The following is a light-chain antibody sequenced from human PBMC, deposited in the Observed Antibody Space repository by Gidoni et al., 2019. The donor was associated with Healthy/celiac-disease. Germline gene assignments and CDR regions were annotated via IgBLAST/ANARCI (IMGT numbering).Light chain of an antibody. CDR1: SSDVGGDNY. V-gene: IGLV2-11*01. Sequence: QSALTQPRSVSGSPGQAVTISCTGTSSDVGGDNYVSWYQQHPGKAPKIMIYDVSKRPSGVPDRFSGSKSGNTASLTISGLQAEDEADYYCCSYAGSYTFVVFGGGTKLTVL. J-gene: IGLJ2*01. CDR3: CSYAGSYTFVV. CDR2: DVS.